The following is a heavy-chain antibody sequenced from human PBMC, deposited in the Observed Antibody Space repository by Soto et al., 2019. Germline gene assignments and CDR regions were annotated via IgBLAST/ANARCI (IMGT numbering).Heavy chain of an antibody. CDR1: GGSISHYY. J-gene: IGHJ4*02. D-gene: IGHD2-2*01. CDR2: IYYSGST. V-gene: IGHV4-59*01. Sequence: PSETLSLTCTVSGGSISHYYWNLIRQPPGKGLEWIGYIYYSGSTNYNPSLESRVTIFVDMSRNQFSLKLNSVTAADTAVYYCARSDCSSAFCNYYFDYWGQGNLVTVSS. CDR3: ARSDCSSAFCNYYFDY.